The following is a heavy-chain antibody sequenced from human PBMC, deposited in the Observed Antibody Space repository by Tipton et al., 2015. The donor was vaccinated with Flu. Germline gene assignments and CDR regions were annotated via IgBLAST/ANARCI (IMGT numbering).Heavy chain of an antibody. CDR1: GASISSRTYY. CDR2: IYSSGST. CDR3: VAAPIYFDSTGYYFPFDY. V-gene: IGHV4-61*02. D-gene: IGHD3-22*01. Sequence: LVKPTQTLSLTCTVSGASISSRTYYWSWIRQPAGKGLEWIGRIYSSGSTNYNPSLKTRVIISLDTSKDQFSLKLSSVTAADTALYYCVAAPIYFDSTGYYFPFDYWGQGTLVTVSS. J-gene: IGHJ4*02.